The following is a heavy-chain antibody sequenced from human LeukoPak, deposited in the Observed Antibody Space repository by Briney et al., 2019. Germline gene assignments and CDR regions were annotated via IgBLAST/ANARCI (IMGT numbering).Heavy chain of an antibody. D-gene: IGHD2-2*01. J-gene: IGHJ5*02. Sequence: SETLSLTCTVSGGSIDSYYWSWIRQPPGKGLEWIGYIYYTGSTEYHPSLKSRVTISLDTSKNQFSLKLSSVTAADTAVYYCAREVVPAATYPWGQGTLVTVSS. CDR1: GGSIDSYY. CDR2: IYYTGST. CDR3: AREVVPAATYP. V-gene: IGHV4-59*12.